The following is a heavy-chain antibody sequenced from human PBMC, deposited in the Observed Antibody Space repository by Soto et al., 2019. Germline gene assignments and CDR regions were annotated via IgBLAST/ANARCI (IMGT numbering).Heavy chain of an antibody. CDR1: GGSISSYY. Sequence: SETLSLTCTVSGGSISSYYWSWIRQPPGKGLEWIGYIYYSGSTNYNPSLKSRVTISVDTSKNQFSLKLSSVTAADTAVYYCAGRWYYYGMDVWGQGTTVTVSS. D-gene: IGHD6-13*01. CDR2: IYYSGST. J-gene: IGHJ6*02. V-gene: IGHV4-59*08. CDR3: AGRWYYYGMDV.